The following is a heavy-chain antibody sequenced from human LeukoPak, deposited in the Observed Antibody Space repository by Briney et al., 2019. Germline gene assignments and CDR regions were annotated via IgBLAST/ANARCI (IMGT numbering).Heavy chain of an antibody. Sequence: PGGSLRLSCAASGFTFSSYALSWVRQAPGKGLEWVSGITDSGTGTYYADSVKGRFTISRDNSKNTLYLQMNSLRAEDTAVYYCAKGGGQLDNPNFDYWGQGTLVTVSS. J-gene: IGHJ4*02. D-gene: IGHD1-1*01. CDR2: ITDSGTGT. CDR1: GFTFSSYA. V-gene: IGHV3-23*01. CDR3: AKGGGQLDNPNFDY.